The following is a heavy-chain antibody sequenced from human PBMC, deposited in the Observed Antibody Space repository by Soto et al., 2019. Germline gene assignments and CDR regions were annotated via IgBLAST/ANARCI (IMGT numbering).Heavy chain of an antibody. V-gene: IGHV3-7*04. Sequence: GGSLRLSCAASGFTFSSYWMTWVRQAPGKGLEWVANIKQDGSEKFYVDSVKGRFTISRDNAKNSLYMQMNSLRAEDTAVYYCARGAGSYFRRVVGAFDIWGQGTMVTVSS. CDR1: GFTFSSYW. D-gene: IGHD3-10*01. CDR3: ARGAGSYFRRVVGAFDI. CDR2: IKQDGSEK. J-gene: IGHJ3*02.